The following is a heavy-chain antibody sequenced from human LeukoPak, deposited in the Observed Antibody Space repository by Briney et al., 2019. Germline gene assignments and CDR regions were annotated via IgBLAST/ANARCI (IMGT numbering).Heavy chain of an antibody. V-gene: IGHV4-34*01. CDR1: GGSFSGYY. CDR3: ATYSRIGSTPDY. CDR2: INHSGST. D-gene: IGHD2-15*01. J-gene: IGHJ4*02. Sequence: SETLSLTCAVYGGSFSGYYWSWIRQPPGKGLEWIGEINHSGSTNYNPSLKSRVTISVDTSKNQFSLKLSSVTAADTAVYYCATYSRIGSTPDYRGQGTLVTVSS.